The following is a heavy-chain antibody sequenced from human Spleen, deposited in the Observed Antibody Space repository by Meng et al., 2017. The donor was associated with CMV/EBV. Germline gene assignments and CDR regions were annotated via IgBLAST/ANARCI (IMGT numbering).Heavy chain of an antibody. Sequence: ASVKVSCKASGYTFTGYYIHWVRQAPGQGLEWLGWINAKNGGTNYARKFQGRVTMTRDTSISTAYMEVTRLRSDDTAVYYCARALWRGGKGHDYWGQGTLVTVSS. J-gene: IGHJ4*02. CDR1: GYTFTGYY. V-gene: IGHV1-2*02. CDR3: ARALWRGGKGHDY. D-gene: IGHD2-21*01. CDR2: INAKNGGT.